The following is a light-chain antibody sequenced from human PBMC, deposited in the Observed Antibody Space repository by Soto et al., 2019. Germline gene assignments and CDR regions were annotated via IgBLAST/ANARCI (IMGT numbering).Light chain of an antibody. CDR1: SSGGDS. CDR3: SSYTVASTLDVV. J-gene: IGLJ2*01. V-gene: IGLV2-14*01. Sequence: QSVLTQPASVSGSPGQSITISCTGASSGGDSVSWYQQHPGKAPKLIIYEVTNRPSGVSNRVSGSKSDHTASLTISGLQAEDEADYYCSSYTVASTLDVVFGGGPSSPS. CDR2: EVT.